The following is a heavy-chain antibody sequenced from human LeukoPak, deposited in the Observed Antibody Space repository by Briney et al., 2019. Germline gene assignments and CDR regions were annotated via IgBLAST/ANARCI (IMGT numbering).Heavy chain of an antibody. CDR3: AKERFRDSGYDSSFEY. Sequence: PGGSLRLSCAASGFTFDDYAMHWVRHAPGKGLEWVSLISGDGVSTYYADSVKGRFTISRDNSKNSLYLQMNSLRTEDTAFYYCAKERFRDSGYDSSFEYWGQGTLVTVSS. D-gene: IGHD5-12*01. J-gene: IGHJ4*02. CDR2: ISGDGVST. V-gene: IGHV3-43*02. CDR1: GFTFDDYA.